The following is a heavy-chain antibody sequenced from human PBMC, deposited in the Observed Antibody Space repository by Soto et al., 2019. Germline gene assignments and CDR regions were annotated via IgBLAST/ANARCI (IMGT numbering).Heavy chain of an antibody. Sequence: PSETRSLNSTVSGGSIRSGYWSWIRQPPGKGLEWIGYISYSGNTNYNPSLKSRVTMSVDTPKNQFSLRLSSVTTADTAVYYCAGLRGYAGSPIDYWGQGTLVTAPQ. CDR1: GGSIRSGY. CDR2: ISYSGNT. V-gene: IGHV4-59*01. J-gene: IGHJ4*02. D-gene: IGHD2-15*01. CDR3: AGLRGYAGSPIDY.